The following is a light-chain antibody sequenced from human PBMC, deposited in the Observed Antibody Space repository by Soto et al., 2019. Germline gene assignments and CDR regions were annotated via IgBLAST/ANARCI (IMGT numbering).Light chain of an antibody. CDR3: GTWDSSLSAGPV. J-gene: IGLJ2*01. V-gene: IGLV1-51*01. CDR1: SSNIGNNY. CDR2: DND. Sequence: QSVLTQPPSVSAAPGQTVTISCSGGSSNIGNNYVSWYQQLPGTAPKLLIYDNDKRPSGIPDRFSGSRSGTSATLGITGLQTGDEADYYCGTWDSSLSAGPVFGEGTKLTVL.